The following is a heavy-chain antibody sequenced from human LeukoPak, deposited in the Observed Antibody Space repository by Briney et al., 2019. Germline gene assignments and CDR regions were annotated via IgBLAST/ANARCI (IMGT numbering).Heavy chain of an antibody. CDR3: ASGARRTSCLDY. CDR2: LYSGDGA. V-gene: IGHV3-53*01. J-gene: IGHJ4*02. CDR1: GFTVSSNY. D-gene: IGHD2-2*01. Sequence: PGGSLRLSCAASGFTVSSNYMSWVRRAPGKGLEWVSVLYSGDGAYYADSVKGRFSISRDNSKNTLYLQMNSLRAEDTAVYYCASGARRTSCLDYWGQGTLVTVSS.